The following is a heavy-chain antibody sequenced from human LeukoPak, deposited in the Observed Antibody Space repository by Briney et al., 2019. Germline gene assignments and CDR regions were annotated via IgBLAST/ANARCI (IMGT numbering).Heavy chain of an antibody. V-gene: IGHV3-30*02. CDR1: GLTFSTSS. J-gene: IGHJ4*02. D-gene: IGHD1-1*01. CDR2: IRHDGSDK. Sequence: GGSPRLSCAASGLTFSTSSFHWVRQAPGKGLEWVAFIRHDGSDKYYADSVKGRFISSRDNSKNNVYLQMNSLRIEDSALYYCANDFNWATDYWGQGTLVTVSS. CDR3: ANDFNWATDY.